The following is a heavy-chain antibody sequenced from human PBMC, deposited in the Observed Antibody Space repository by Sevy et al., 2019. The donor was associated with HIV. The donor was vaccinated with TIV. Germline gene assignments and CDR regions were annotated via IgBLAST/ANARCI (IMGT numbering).Heavy chain of an antibody. D-gene: IGHD1-7*01. CDR2: VFPNGGGT. Sequence: ASVKVSCKASGYTFTGDYLHWVRQAPGHGLEWMGRVFPNGGGTNYAQNFQGRVTMTRDTSISTAYMELSRLRSDDTAVYYCARDGGGGTTNSGMDVWGQGTTVTVSS. CDR3: ARDGGGGTTNSGMDV. CDR1: GYTFTGDY. V-gene: IGHV1-2*06. J-gene: IGHJ6*02.